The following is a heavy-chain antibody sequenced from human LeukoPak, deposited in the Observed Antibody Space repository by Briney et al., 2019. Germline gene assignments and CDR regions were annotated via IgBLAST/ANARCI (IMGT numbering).Heavy chain of an antibody. CDR2: ISYDGRNK. J-gene: IGHJ4*02. V-gene: IGHV3-30*18. CDR3: AKAEYCTGARCYSAAFAY. D-gene: IGHD2-8*02. Sequence: GGSLRLSCAASGFTFSNYGLHWVRQAPGKGLEWLAVISYDGRNKYYADSVKGRFTISRDNSKNTLYLQMNSLRAEDTAVYYCAKAEYCTGARCYSAAFAYWGQGTLVTVCS. CDR1: GFTFSNYG.